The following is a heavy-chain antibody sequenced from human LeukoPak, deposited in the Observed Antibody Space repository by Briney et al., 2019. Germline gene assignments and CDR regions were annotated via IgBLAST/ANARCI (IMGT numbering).Heavy chain of an antibody. V-gene: IGHV4-31*03. CDR2: IYYSGST. J-gene: IGHJ4*02. Sequence: PSETLSLTCTVSGGSISSGGYYWRWIRQHPGKGLEWIGYIYYSGSTYYNPSLKSRVTISVDTSKNQFSLKLSSVTAADTAVYYCARALGATPFDYWGQGTLVTVSS. CDR1: GGSISSGGYY. D-gene: IGHD1-26*01. CDR3: ARALGATPFDY.